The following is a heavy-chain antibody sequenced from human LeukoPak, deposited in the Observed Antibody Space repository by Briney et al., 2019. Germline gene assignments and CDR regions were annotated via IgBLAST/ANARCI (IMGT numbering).Heavy chain of an antibody. CDR2: ITASGTAM. CDR1: GFTFSSYS. J-gene: IGHJ3*02. D-gene: IGHD3-22*01. Sequence: GGSLRLSCAASGFTFSSYSMNWVRQAPGKGLEWVSHITASGTAMFYADSVKGRFTISRDNAKNSLYLQMNSLRDGDTAVYYCASQTPKYYYDSPQDRNAFDIWGQGTMVTVSS. V-gene: IGHV3-48*02. CDR3: ASQTPKYYYDSPQDRNAFDI.